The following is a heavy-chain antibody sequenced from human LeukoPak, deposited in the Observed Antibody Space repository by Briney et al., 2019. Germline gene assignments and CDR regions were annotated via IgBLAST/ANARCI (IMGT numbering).Heavy chain of an antibody. J-gene: IGHJ4*02. D-gene: IGHD3-9*01. Sequence: GGSLRLSCAAFGFTFSSYAMSWVRQAPGKGLEWVSAISGSGDTTYYADSVKGRFTISRDNSKNKLYLQMNSLRAEDTAVYYCAKEDFDWLGVDYWGQGTLVTVSS. CDR1: GFTFSSYA. CDR3: AKEDFDWLGVDY. CDR2: ISGSGDTT. V-gene: IGHV3-23*01.